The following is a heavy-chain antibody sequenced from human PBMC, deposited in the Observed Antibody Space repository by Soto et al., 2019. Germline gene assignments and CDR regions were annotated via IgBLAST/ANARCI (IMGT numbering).Heavy chain of an antibody. V-gene: IGHV3-23*01. J-gene: IGHJ5*02. Sequence: GGSLRLSCTASGFTLQNYAMAWVRQAPGKGLEWVSTLIGGHYGTAYSYSVKGRFTVSRDNSKNCLYLQMNSLGVVDTAMYFCAKGKSTGDIDWFDPWGQGSLVTVSS. CDR2: LIGGHYGT. CDR3: AKGKSTGDIDWFDP. D-gene: IGHD3-10*01. CDR1: GFTLQNYA.